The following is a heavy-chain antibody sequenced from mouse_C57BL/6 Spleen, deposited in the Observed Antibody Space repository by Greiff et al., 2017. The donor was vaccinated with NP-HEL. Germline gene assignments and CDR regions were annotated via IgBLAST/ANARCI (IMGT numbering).Heavy chain of an antibody. CDR1: GYTFTSYW. V-gene: IGHV1-59*01. CDR3: ARGGIYYGSSPWYFDV. J-gene: IGHJ1*03. Sequence: PGASVKLSCKASGYTFTSYWMHWVKQRPGQGLEWIGVIDPSDSYTNYNQKFKGKATLTVDTSSSTAYMQLSSLTSEDSAVYYCARGGIYYGSSPWYFDVWGTGTTVTVSS. D-gene: IGHD1-1*01. CDR2: IDPSDSYT.